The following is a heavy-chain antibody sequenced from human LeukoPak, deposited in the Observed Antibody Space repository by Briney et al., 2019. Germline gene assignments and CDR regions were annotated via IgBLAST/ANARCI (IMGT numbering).Heavy chain of an antibody. CDR1: GFTFSSYA. Sequence: GGSLRLSCAASGFTFSSYAMHWVRQAPGKGLEWVSAISGSGGSTYYADSVKGRFTISRDNSKNTLYLQMNSLRAEDTAVYYCARGLQFGTSFDYWGQGTLVTVSS. D-gene: IGHD5-24*01. CDR2: ISGSGGST. J-gene: IGHJ4*02. CDR3: ARGLQFGTSFDY. V-gene: IGHV3-23*01.